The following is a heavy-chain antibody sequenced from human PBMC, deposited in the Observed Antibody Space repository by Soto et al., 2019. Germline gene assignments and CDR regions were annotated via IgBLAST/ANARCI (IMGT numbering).Heavy chain of an antibody. CDR2: IIPIFGTA. D-gene: IGHD2-15*01. CDR1: GGALSSYA. CDR3: ARDEVVAVVAATSNYYGMDV. J-gene: IGHJ6*02. V-gene: IGHV1-69*13. Sequence: GASVKVSCKASGGALSSYAISWVRQAPGQGLEWMGGIIPIFGTANYAQKFQGRVTITADESTSTAYMELSSLRSEDTAVYYCARDEVVAVVAATSNYYGMDVWGQGTTVTVSS.